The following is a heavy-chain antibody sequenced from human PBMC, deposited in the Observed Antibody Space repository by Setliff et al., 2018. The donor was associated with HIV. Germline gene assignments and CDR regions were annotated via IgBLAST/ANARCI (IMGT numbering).Heavy chain of an antibody. J-gene: IGHJ4*02. D-gene: IGHD3-22*01. CDR1: GDTFGSYA. CDR3: ARDPPTYDSSGYSFDS. Sequence: SVKVSCKASGDTFGSYAISWVRQAPGQGLEWMGAIFPIFGTPNYAQKFQGRVTISADESTSTAYMELSSLTSEDTAVYYCARDPPTYDSSGYSFDSWGQGTLVTVXS. V-gene: IGHV1-69*13. CDR2: IFPIFGTP.